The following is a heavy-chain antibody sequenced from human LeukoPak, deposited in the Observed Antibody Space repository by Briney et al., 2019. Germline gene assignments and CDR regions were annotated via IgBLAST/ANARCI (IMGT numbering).Heavy chain of an antibody. CDR2: MNPNSGNT. CDR1: GYTFTSYD. Sequence: ASVKVSCKASGYTFTSYDINWVRQATGQGLEWMGWMNPNSGNTGYAQKFQGRVTMTRNTSISTAYMELSSLRSEDTAVYYCARGWKAVAGTKSDYWGQGTLATVSS. V-gene: IGHV1-8*01. CDR3: ARGWKAVAGTKSDY. J-gene: IGHJ4*02. D-gene: IGHD6-19*01.